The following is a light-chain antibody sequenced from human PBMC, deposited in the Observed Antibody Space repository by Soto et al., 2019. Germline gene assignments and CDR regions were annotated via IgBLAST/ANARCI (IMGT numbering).Light chain of an antibody. CDR1: QSVSSY. V-gene: IGKV3-11*01. CDR3: QHADSFPLIT. CDR2: DAS. J-gene: IGKJ5*01. Sequence: EIVLTQSPATLSLSPGERATLSCRASQSVSSYLAWYQQKPGQAPTLLIYDASTRATGIPARFSGSGSGTDFTLTISSLQPEDFATYYCQHADSFPLITFGQGTRLEIK.